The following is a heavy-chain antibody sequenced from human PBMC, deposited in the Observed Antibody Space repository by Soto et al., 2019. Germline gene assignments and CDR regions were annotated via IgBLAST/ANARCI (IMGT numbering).Heavy chain of an antibody. V-gene: IGHV3-30*18. J-gene: IGHJ4*02. CDR3: AKRVLATVGTYFVH. CDR2: ISYDGNKS. D-gene: IGHD6-13*01. Sequence: QVQLVESGGGVVQPGRSLRLSCAASGFTFSTYGMHWVRQAPGKGLEWVSFISYDGNKSYYAGSVKGRFSISRDNSKNTLYLQMNNLRPDDTAVYFCAKRVLATVGTYFVHWGQGTVVTVSS. CDR1: GFTFSTYG.